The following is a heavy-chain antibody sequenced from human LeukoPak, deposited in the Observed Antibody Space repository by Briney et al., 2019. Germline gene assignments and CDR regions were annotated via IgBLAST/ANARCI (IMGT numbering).Heavy chain of an antibody. D-gene: IGHD6-13*01. Sequence: GGSLRLSCAASGFTFSSYAMNWVRQTPRKGLEWVSYISTSGLTIYYADPVKGRFTISRDNAKNSLYLQMNSLRAEDTAVYYCARVAAAGTDYWGQGTLVTVSS. CDR3: ARVAAAGTDY. CDR2: ISTSGLTI. J-gene: IGHJ4*02. V-gene: IGHV3-48*03. CDR1: GFTFSSYA.